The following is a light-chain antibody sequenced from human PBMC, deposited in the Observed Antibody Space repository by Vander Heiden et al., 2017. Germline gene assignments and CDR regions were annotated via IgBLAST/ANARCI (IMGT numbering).Light chain of an antibody. CDR1: QSVSSN. Sequence: EIVMTQSPATLSVSPGERATLSCRASQSVSSNLAWYQQKPGQAPRLLIYGASNRATGIPARFSGSGYGKEFTLTSSRRQYEDFAVYYWQQDNTWPTFGQGTKVEIK. CDR2: GAS. V-gene: IGKV3-15*01. CDR3: QQDNTWPT. J-gene: IGKJ1*01.